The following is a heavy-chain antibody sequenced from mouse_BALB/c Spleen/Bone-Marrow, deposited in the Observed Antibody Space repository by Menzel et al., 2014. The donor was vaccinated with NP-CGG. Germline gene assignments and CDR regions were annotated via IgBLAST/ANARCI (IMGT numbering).Heavy chain of an antibody. V-gene: IGHV5-12-1*01. CDR3: ARHRYYFDY. CDR2: ISSGGGST. Sequence: EVQVVESGGGLVRPGGSLKLSCAASGFAFSSYDMSWVRQTPEKRLEWVAYISSGGGSTYYPDTVKGRFTISRDNAKNTLHLQMSSLKSEDTAMYYCARHRYYFDYWGQGTTLTVSS. CDR1: GFAFSSYD. J-gene: IGHJ2*01.